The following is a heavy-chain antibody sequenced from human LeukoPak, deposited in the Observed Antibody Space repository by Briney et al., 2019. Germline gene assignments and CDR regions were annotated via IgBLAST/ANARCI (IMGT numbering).Heavy chain of an antibody. V-gene: IGHV1-46*01. CDR1: GYTFTSYY. CDR2: INPSGGST. Sequence: ASVKVSCKASGYTFTSYYMHWVRQAPGQGLEWMGIINPSGGSTSYAQKFQGRVTVTRDTSTSTVYMELSSLRSEDTAVYYCARVQGPKDAYCGGDCYTSKAPRIAFDIWGQGTMVTVSS. J-gene: IGHJ3*02. D-gene: IGHD2-21*02. CDR3: ARVQGPKDAYCGGDCYTSKAPRIAFDI.